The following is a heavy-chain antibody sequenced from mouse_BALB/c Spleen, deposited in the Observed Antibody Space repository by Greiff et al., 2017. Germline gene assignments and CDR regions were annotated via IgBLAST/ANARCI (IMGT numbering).Heavy chain of an antibody. V-gene: IGHV8-8*01. CDR1: GFSLSTSGLC. CDR3: ARVITTATGAMDY. D-gene: IGHD1-2*01. J-gene: IGHJ4*01. Sequence: QVTLKVSGPGILQPSQTLSLTCSFSGFSLSTSGLCVGWLRQPSGKGLEWLAHIWWDDDKRYNPALKSRLTISKDTSSNQVFLKIASVDTADTATDYCARVITTATGAMDYGGQGTSVTVSS. CDR2: IWWDDDK.